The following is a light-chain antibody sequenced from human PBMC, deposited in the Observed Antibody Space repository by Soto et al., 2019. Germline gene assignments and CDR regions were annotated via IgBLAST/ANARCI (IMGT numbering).Light chain of an antibody. V-gene: IGLV3-12*02. CDR3: QVWDSSSDLYV. CDR1: NIGSKA. CDR2: SDS. J-gene: IGLJ1*01. Sequence: SYELTQPHSVSVATAQMARITCGGNNIGSKAVHWYQQKPGQDPVLVIYSDSNRPSGFPERCSGSNPANPATLTISRIVTGTEADYPFQVWDSSSDLYVFGTGTKVNVL.